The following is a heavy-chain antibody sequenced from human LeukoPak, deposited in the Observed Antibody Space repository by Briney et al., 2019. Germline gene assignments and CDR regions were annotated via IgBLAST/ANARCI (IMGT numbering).Heavy chain of an antibody. J-gene: IGHJ4*02. CDR2: IRSKANSYAT. CDR1: GFTFSGSA. V-gene: IGHV3-73*01. D-gene: IGHD3-9*01. Sequence: GGSLRLSCAASGFTFSGSAMHWVRQAPGKGLEWVGRIRSKANSYATAYAASVKGRFTISRDDSKNTAYLQMNSLKTEDTAVYYCTRWGDYDILKGFDYWGQGTLVTVSS. CDR3: TRWGDYDILKGFDY.